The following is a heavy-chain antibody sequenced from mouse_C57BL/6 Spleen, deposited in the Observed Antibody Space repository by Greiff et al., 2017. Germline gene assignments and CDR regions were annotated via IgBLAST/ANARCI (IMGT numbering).Heavy chain of an antibody. CDR3: ARPGRGENYFDY. V-gene: IGHV1-69*01. J-gene: IGHJ2*01. Sequence: QVQLQQPGAELVMPGASVKLSCKASGYTFTSYWMHWVKQRPGQGLEWIGEIDPSDSYTNYNQKFKGKSTLTVDKSSSTAYMQLSSLTSEDSAVYYCARPGRGENYFDYWGQGTTLSVSS. CDR1: GYTFTSYW. CDR2: IDPSDSYT.